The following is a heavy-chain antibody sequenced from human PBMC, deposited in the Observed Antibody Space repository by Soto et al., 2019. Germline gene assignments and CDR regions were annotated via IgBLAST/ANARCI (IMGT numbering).Heavy chain of an antibody. Sequence: SETLSLTCAVYGGSFSGYYWSWIRQPPGKGLEWIGEINHSGSTNYNPSLKSRVTISVDTSENQVSLKLNSVTAADTAVYFCARHLNSGTYPLDYWGQGTLVTVSS. CDR2: INHSGST. CDR1: GGSFSGYY. V-gene: IGHV4-34*01. J-gene: IGHJ4*02. CDR3: ARHLNSGTYPLDY. D-gene: IGHD3-10*01.